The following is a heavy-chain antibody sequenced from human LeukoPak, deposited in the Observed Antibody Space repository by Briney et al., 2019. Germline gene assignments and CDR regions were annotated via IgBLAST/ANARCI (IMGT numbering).Heavy chain of an antibody. CDR1: GGSLSGYY. CDR2: INHSGST. V-gene: IGHV4-34*01. J-gene: IGHJ5*02. Sequence: SETLSLTCAVYGGSLSGYYWSWIRQPPGKGLEWIGEINHSGSTNYNPSLKSRVTISVDTSKNQFSLKLSSVTAADTAVYYCATARAGAAFRWFDPWGQGTLVTVSS. CDR3: ATARAGAAFRWFDP. D-gene: IGHD6-19*01.